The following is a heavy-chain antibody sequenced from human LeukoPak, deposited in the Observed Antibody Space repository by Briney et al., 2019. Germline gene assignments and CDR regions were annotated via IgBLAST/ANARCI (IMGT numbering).Heavy chain of an antibody. V-gene: IGHV3-23*01. CDR3: AKAYRRDGYKTLDY. Sequence: GGSLRLSCAASGFTFSNYAMNWVRQAPGKGLEWVSSITNGGDITYYADSVKGRFTISRDNSKNTLYLQMNSLRADDTAVVYCAKAYRRDGYKTLDYWGQGTLVTVSS. CDR2: ITNGGDIT. CDR1: GFTFSNYA. J-gene: IGHJ4*02. D-gene: IGHD5-24*01.